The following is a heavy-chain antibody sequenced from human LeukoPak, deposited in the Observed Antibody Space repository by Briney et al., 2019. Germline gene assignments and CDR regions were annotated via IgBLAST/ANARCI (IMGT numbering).Heavy chain of an antibody. V-gene: IGHV4-34*01. J-gene: IGHJ4*02. D-gene: IGHD3-10*01. CDR1: GGSFSGYY. Sequence: SETLSLTCAVYGGSFSGYYWSWIRQPPGKGLEWIGEINHSGSTNYDPSLKSRVTISVDTSKNQFSLKLSSVTAADTAVYYCARGANYYGSGSYRDDYWGQGTLVTVSS. CDR2: INHSGST. CDR3: ARGANYYGSGSYRDDY.